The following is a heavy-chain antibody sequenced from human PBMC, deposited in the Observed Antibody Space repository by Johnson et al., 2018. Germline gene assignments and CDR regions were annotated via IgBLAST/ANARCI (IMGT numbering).Heavy chain of an antibody. CDR2: IWYDGSNK. V-gene: IGHV3-33*01. Sequence: LVESGGGVVQPGRSLRLSCAASGFTFSSYGMHWVRQAPGKGLEWVAVIWYDGSNKYYADSVKGRFTISRDNSKNTLYLQMNSLRAEDTAVYYCARGSSSWEKDACDIWGQATMVTVSS. CDR3: ARGSSSWEKDACDI. CDR1: GFTFSSYG. J-gene: IGHJ3*02. D-gene: IGHD6-13*01.